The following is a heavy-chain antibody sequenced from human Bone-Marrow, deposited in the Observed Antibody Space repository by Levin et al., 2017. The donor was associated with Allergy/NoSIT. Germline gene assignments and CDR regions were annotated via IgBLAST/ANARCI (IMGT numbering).Heavy chain of an antibody. CDR3: ARDTHYDLNYYYDGMDV. D-gene: IGHD3-3*01. Sequence: ASVKVSCKASGYTFTSYGISWVRQAPGQGLEWMGWISAYNGNTNYAQKLQGGVTMTTDTSTSTAYMELRSLRSDDTAVYYCARDTHYDLNYYYDGMDVWGQGTTVTVSS. J-gene: IGHJ6*02. V-gene: IGHV1-18*01. CDR1: GYTFTSYG. CDR2: ISAYNGNT.